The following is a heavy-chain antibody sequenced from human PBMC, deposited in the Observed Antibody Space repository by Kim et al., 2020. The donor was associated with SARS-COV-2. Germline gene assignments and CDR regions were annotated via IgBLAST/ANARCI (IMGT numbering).Heavy chain of an antibody. D-gene: IGHD6-13*01. CDR3: ARAKPARDLSSRYWGYYDGMDV. J-gene: IGHJ6*02. CDR2: TYYRSKWYN. Sequence: SQTLSLTCAISGDSVSSNSAAWNWIRQSPSRGLEWLGRTYYRSKWYNDYAVSVKSRITINPDTSKNQFSLQLNSVTPEDTAVYYCARAKPARDLSSRYWGYYDGMDVWGQGTTVTVSS. V-gene: IGHV6-1*01. CDR1: GDSVSSNSAA.